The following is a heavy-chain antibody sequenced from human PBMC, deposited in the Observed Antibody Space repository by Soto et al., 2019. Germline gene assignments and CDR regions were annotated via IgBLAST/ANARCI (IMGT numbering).Heavy chain of an antibody. Sequence: EVQLLESGGGMVHPGGSLRLSCAASGFTFSSYAMSWVRQAPGKGLEWVSAISGSGGSTYYADSVKGRFTISRDNSKNTLYLQMNSLRAEDTAVYYCAKGPVTTAGYVVYYYYGMDVWGQGTTVTVSS. CDR2: ISGSGGST. CDR3: AKGPVTTAGYVVYYYYGMDV. D-gene: IGHD4-17*01. CDR1: GFTFSSYA. V-gene: IGHV3-23*01. J-gene: IGHJ6*02.